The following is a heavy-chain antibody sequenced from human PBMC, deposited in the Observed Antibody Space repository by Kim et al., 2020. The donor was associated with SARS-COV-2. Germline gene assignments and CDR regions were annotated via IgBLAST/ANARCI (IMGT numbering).Heavy chain of an antibody. D-gene: IGHD5-18*01. CDR1: GFTFDDYA. J-gene: IGHJ4*02. CDR3: AKDWDGYSYGCLDY. CDR2: ISGDGGST. Sequence: LTCAASGFTFDDYAMHWVRQAPGKGLEWVSLISGDGGSTYYADSVKGRFTISRDNSKNSLYLQMNSLRTEDTALYYCAKDWDGYSYGCLDYWGQGTLVTVSS. V-gene: IGHV3-43*02.